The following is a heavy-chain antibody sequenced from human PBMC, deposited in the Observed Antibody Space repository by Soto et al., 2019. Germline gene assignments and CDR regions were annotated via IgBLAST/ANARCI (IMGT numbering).Heavy chain of an antibody. J-gene: IGHJ4*02. Sequence: QVQLVESGGGVVQPGRSLRLSCAASGFTFSSDGMHWVRQAPGKGLEWVAVISYDGSSQNYAVSVQGRFAISRDNSKNTLYLQLNSLRPEDTALYYCAKASAHKPFDSWGQGTLVTVSS. V-gene: IGHV3-30*18. CDR1: GFTFSSDG. CDR2: ISYDGSSQ. CDR3: AKASAHKPFDS.